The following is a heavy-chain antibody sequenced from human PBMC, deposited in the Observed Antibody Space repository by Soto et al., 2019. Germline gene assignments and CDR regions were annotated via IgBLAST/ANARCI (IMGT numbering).Heavy chain of an antibody. CDR1: GFTFSSCA. D-gene: IGHD6-19*01. CDR3: ARVFSGWYMEGIGL. CDR2: ISYDGSNK. J-gene: IGHJ6*02. V-gene: IGHV3-30-3*01. Sequence: QVPLVESGGGVVQPGRSLRLSCAASGFTFSSCAMHWVRQAPGEGLEWVAVISYDGSNKYYADSVKGRFTISRDNAKKALCMQMNTVRAEDTDVYYCARVFSGWYMEGIGLRCQGTTVTVSS.